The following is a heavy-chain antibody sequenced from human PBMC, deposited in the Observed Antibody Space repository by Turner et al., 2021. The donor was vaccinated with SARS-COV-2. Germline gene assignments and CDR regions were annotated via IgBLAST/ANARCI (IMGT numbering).Heavy chain of an antibody. CDR2: IDKSGIT. J-gene: IGHJ6*02. CDR3: ARAALFAAPSGLDV. D-gene: IGHD3-10*02. Sequence: QVQLQQWGAGLLRSSETLSLTCGVQGGSFRAYYWTWIRQIPGKGLEWIGQIDKSGITNYNPSLQSRVTISRDTSKNHLSLNLTSVTAADTAVYYCARAALFAAPSGLDVWGPGATVIVS. CDR1: GGSFRAYY. V-gene: IGHV4-34*01.